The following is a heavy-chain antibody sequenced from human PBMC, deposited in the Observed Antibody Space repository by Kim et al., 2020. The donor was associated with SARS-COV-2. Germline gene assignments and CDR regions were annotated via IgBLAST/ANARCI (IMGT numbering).Heavy chain of an antibody. D-gene: IGHD3-16*01. J-gene: IGHJ4*02. Sequence: GGSLRLSCAASAFTFSDYTMTWVRQAPGKGLEWVSSITSTGHIYYADSMKGRFTISRDNAGNSLYLLMNNLRAEDTALYYCARAYSYGERCMDYWGQGTL. CDR3: ARAYSYGERCMDY. V-gene: IGHV3-21*01. CDR2: ITSTGHI. CDR1: AFTFSDYT.